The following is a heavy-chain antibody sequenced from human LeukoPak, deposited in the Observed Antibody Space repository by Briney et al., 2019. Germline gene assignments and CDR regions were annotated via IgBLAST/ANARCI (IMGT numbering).Heavy chain of an antibody. D-gene: IGHD3-22*01. Sequence: GGSLRLSCAASGFTFSSYAMHWVRQAPGKGLEWVAVISYDGSNKYYADSVKGRFTISRDNSKNTLYLQMNSLRAEDTAVYYCAKVTYYYDSSSYHYYGMDVWGQGATVTVSS. J-gene: IGHJ6*02. V-gene: IGHV3-30-3*01. CDR1: GFTFSSYA. CDR2: ISYDGSNK. CDR3: AKVTYYYDSSSYHYYGMDV.